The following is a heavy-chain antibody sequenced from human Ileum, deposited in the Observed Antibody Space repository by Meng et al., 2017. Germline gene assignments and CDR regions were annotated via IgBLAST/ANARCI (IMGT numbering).Heavy chain of an antibody. J-gene: IGHJ5*02. CDR3: ARGVVTYYDSSTLTWFDP. V-gene: IGHV4-31*03. CDR1: GGSISGGHYF. CDR2: IYHSGVT. D-gene: IGHD3-22*01. Sequence: QGTRNEEGQGLVTPSPTLSLTCTCSGGSISGGHYFWSWIRQHPEKGLEWIGYIYHSGVTYYSPSLKSRLTISVDTSKNQFSLKLSSVTAADTAIYYCARGVVTYYDSSTLTWFDPWGQGALVTVSS.